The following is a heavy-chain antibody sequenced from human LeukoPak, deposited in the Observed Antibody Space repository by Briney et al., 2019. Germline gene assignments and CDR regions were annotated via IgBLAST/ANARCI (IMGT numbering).Heavy chain of an antibody. Sequence: ASVKVSCKASGYTFTSYGISWVRQAPGQGLEWMGWISAYNGNTNYAQKLQGRVTMTTDTSTSTAYMELRSLRSDDTAVYYCARDPILNCSSTSCYGYYYGMDVWGQGTTVTVSS. CDR1: GYTFTSYG. J-gene: IGHJ6*02. V-gene: IGHV1-18*01. CDR3: ARDPILNCSSTSCYGYYYGMDV. CDR2: ISAYNGNT. D-gene: IGHD2-2*01.